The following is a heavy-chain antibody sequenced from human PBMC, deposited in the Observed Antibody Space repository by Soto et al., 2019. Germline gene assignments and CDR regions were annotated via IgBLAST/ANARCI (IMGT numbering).Heavy chain of an antibody. CDR1: GGTFSSYA. V-gene: IGHV1-69*01. J-gene: IGHJ4*02. D-gene: IGHD5-12*01. Sequence: QVQLVQSGAEVKKPGSSVKVSCTASGGTFSSYAISWVRQAPGQGLEWMGGIIPIFGTANYAQKFQGRVTITADESTSTAYMELSSLRSEDTAVYYCARRGYSGYEYYFDYWGQGTLVTVSS. CDR3: ARRGYSGYEYYFDY. CDR2: IIPIFGTA.